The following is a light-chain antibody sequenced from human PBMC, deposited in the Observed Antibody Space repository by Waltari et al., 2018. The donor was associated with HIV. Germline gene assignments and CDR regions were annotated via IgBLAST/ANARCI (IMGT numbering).Light chain of an antibody. CDR2: RWS. CDR1: DSNAGSHP. J-gene: IGLJ3*02. CDR3: ASWDVARTGRWV. Sequence: QSVLTQPPSASGTPGQRVVISCSGGDSNAGSHPVYWSQQVPGTAPKLLIYRWSQRPSGVPDRFSGSQSGTSASLIISGLRSQDEAVYYCASWDVARTGRWVFGGGTKVTVL. V-gene: IGLV1-47*01.